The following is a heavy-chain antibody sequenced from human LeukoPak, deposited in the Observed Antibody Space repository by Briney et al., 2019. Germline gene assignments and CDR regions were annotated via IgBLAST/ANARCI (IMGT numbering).Heavy chain of an antibody. CDR3: AAPLWELRHHSAFDI. V-gene: IGHV1-3*01. Sequence: ASVKVSCKASGYTFTSYAMHWVRQAPGQRLEWMGWINAGNGNTKYSQKLQGRVTMTTDTSTSTAYMELRSLRSEDTAVYYCAAPLWELRHHSAFDIWGQGTMVTVSS. J-gene: IGHJ3*02. D-gene: IGHD1-26*01. CDR2: INAGNGNT. CDR1: GYTFTSYA.